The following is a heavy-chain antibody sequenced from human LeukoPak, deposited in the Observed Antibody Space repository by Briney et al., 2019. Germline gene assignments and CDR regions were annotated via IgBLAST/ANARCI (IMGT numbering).Heavy chain of an antibody. Sequence: PSETLSLTCTVSGGSISSYYWSWIRQPPGKGLVWIGYIYYSGSTNYNPSLKSRVTISIDTSKNQFSLKLSSVTAADTAVYYCARLPLRSHFDYWGQGTLVTVSS. V-gene: IGHV4-59*08. CDR1: GGSISSYY. J-gene: IGHJ4*02. CDR2: IYYSGST. CDR3: ARLPLRSHFDY.